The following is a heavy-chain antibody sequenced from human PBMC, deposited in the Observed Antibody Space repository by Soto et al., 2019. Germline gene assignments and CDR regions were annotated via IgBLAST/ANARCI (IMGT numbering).Heavy chain of an antibody. V-gene: IGHV4-38-2*01. CDR1: DYSIRSGYY. J-gene: IGHJ5*02. Sequence: SETLSLTSAVSDYSIRSGYYWGWIRQPPGKGLEWIGSIYHSGSTFYKPSLKSRVTISIDTSKNQFSLRLSSVTAADTAVYYCARSHWEFQLLHWFDPWGQGTLVTVSS. CDR3: ARSHWEFQLLHWFDP. D-gene: IGHD2-2*01. CDR2: IYHSGST.